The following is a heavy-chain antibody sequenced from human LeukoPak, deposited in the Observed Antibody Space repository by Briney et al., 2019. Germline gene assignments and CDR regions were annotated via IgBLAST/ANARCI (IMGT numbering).Heavy chain of an antibody. J-gene: IGHJ4*02. CDR2: ISTNGGGT. D-gene: IGHD2-15*01. CDR1: GFTFSSYA. CDR3: ARYCNGVTCYSGYDY. Sequence: RPGGSLRLSCAASGFTFSSYAMHWVRQTPGKGLEYVSAISTNGGGTYYANSVKGRFTISRDNSKNTLHLQMGSLRAEDMAVYFCARYCNGVTCYSGYDYWGQGTLVTVSS. V-gene: IGHV3-64*01.